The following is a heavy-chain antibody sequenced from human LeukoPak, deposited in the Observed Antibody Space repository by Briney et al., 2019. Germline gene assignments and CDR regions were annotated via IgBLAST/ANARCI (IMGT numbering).Heavy chain of an antibody. CDR2: IRYDGSNK. J-gene: IGHJ4*02. V-gene: IGHV3-30*02. D-gene: IGHD3-3*01. CDR3: AKGRFLEWLRFDY. CDR1: GFTFSSYG. Sequence: GGSLRLSCAASGFTFSSYGMHWVRQAPGKGLEWVAFIRYDGSNKYYADSVKGRFTISRDNSKSTLYLQMNSLRAEDTAVYYCAKGRFLEWLRFDYRGQGTLVTVSS.